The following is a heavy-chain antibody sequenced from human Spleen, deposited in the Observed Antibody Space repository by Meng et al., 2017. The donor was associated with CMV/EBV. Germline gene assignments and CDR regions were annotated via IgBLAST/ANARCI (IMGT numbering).Heavy chain of an antibody. V-gene: IGHV4-38-2*02. CDR2: IYHSGST. CDR3: ARSTTQWLVARGY. Sequence: SETLSLTCTVSGYSISSGYYWGWIRQPPGKGLEWIGSIYHSGSTYYNPSLKSRVTISVDTSKNQFSLKLSSVTAADTAVYYCARSTTQWLVARGYWGQGTLVTVSS. J-gene: IGHJ4*02. CDR1: GYSISSGYY. D-gene: IGHD6-19*01.